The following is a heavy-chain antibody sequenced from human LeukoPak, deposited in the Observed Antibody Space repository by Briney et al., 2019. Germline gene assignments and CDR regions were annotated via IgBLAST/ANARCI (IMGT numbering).Heavy chain of an antibody. V-gene: IGHV1-2*02. CDR3: ARVVTDSGGRLDI. J-gene: IGHJ3*02. D-gene: IGHD4-23*01. CDR1: GYTFTGYY. CDR2: INPNSGGT. Sequence: ASVKVSCKASGYTFTGYYMHWVRQAPGQGLEWMGWINPNSGGTNYAQKFQGRVTMTRDTSTSTVYMELSSLRSEDTAVYYCARVVTDSGGRLDIWGQGTMVTVSS.